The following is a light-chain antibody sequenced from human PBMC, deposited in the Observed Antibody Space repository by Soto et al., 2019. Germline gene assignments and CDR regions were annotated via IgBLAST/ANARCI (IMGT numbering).Light chain of an antibody. J-gene: IGKJ1*01. CDR2: RTS. CDR3: QQYNTYWT. Sequence: ETVMTQSPATLSVSPGERATLSCRASQSISSNLAWYQQKPGQAPRLLMFRTSTRATGIPARFSGSGSGTEFNITISSLQPDDFATYHCQQYNTYWTFGQGTKVEIK. V-gene: IGKV3-15*01. CDR1: QSISSN.